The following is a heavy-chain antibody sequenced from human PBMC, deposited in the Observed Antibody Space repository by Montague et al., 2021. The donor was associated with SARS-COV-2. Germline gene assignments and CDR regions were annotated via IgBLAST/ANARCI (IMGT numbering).Heavy chain of an antibody. CDR1: GGSISSFY. V-gene: IGHV4-59*08. CDR3: ARHYSATLLAVY. Sequence: SETLSPTCTVSGGSISSFYWSWFRQPPGKGLEWIGYISDSGSTNYNPSLTSRVTMSVDTSRNQFSLKVNSVTAADTAVYYCARHYSATLLAVYWGQGTLVTVSS. CDR2: ISDSGST. D-gene: IGHD2-15*01. J-gene: IGHJ4*02.